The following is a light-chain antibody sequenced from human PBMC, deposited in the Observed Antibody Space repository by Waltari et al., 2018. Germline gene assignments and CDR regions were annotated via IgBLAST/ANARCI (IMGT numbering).Light chain of an antibody. J-gene: IGLJ2*01. CDR1: SSSIGSKF. V-gene: IGLV1-47*01. CDR3: SSWDESLTGVL. CDR2: RNS. Sequence: QSVLAQPPSASGTPGQRVTISCSGSSSSIGSKFVPCYPQLPGAPPKLLLYRNSVRPSGVSDRFSGSKSGTSASLAISGLRSEDEADYYCSSWDESLTGVLFGGGTRLTVL.